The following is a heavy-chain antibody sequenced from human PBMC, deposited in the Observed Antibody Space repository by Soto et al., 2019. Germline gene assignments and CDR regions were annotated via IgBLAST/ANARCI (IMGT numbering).Heavy chain of an antibody. V-gene: IGHV6-1*01. CDR1: GDSVSTNRVT. CDR3: ARGGSDRSHVFDV. CDR2: TYFRSRWGN. Sequence: SQTLSLTCALSGDSVSTNRVTWNWLRQSPSRGLGWLGRTYFRSRWGNDYAASVKSRISVNPDTSKNQFSLQLNSVTPDDTAVYYGARGGSDRSHVFDVWGQGTMVTVAS. J-gene: IGHJ3*01. D-gene: IGHD3-16*01.